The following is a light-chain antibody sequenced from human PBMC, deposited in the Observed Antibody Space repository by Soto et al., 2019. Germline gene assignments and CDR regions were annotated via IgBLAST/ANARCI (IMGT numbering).Light chain of an antibody. V-gene: IGKV3-20*01. J-gene: IGKJ1*01. Sequence: ETVLTQSPGTLSFSPGERCTLSCRSSQSVTTNYLAWYQQKPGQAPRLLIFGASGRATGIPDRFSGSGSGTDFTLTISRLEPEDFAVYYCQLYGPSLTWTFGQGTK. CDR1: QSVTTNY. CDR2: GAS. CDR3: QLYGPSLTWT.